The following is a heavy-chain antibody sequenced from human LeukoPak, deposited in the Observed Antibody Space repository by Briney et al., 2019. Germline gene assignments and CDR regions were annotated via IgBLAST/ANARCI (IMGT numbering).Heavy chain of an antibody. D-gene: IGHD2-2*01. Sequence: ASVKVSCKASGYTFTGYYMHWVRQAPGQGLEWMGWINPNSGGTNYAQKFQGRVTMTRDTSISTAYMELSRLRSDDTAVYYCARDGPKFGLAAAMSFDYWGQGTLVTVSS. CDR3: ARDGPKFGLAAAMSFDY. J-gene: IGHJ4*02. V-gene: IGHV1-2*02. CDR2: INPNSGGT. CDR1: GYTFTGYY.